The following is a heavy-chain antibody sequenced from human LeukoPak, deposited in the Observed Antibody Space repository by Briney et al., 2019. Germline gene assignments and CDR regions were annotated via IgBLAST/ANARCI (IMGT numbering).Heavy chain of an antibody. Sequence: GASVKVSCKASGYTFTSYGISWVRQAPGQGLEWMGWISAYNGNTNYAQKFQGRVTMTRNTSISTAYMELSSLRSEDTAVYYCASREIEYSSSSPMRYWGQGTLVTVSS. D-gene: IGHD6-6*01. CDR1: GYTFTSYG. J-gene: IGHJ4*02. CDR2: ISAYNGNT. V-gene: IGHV1-18*01. CDR3: ASREIEYSSSSPMRY.